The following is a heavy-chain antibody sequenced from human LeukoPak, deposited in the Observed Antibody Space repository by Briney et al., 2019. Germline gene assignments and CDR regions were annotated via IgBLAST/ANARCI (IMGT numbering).Heavy chain of an antibody. Sequence: PGGSLRLSCAASGFTFSSYSMNWVRQALGKGLELDSSISSSSSYIYYADSVKGRLTISRDNAKNSLYLQMNSLRAEDTAVYYCATPYSSGWYNAFDIWGQGTMVTVSS. V-gene: IGHV3-21*01. CDR2: ISSSSSYI. CDR3: ATPYSSGWYNAFDI. J-gene: IGHJ3*02. D-gene: IGHD6-19*01. CDR1: GFTFSSYS.